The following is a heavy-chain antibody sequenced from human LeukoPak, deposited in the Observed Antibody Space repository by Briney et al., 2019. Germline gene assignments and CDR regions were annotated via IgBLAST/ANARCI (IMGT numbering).Heavy chain of an antibody. CDR1: GFTVSSNY. CDR2: ISSSSSYI. J-gene: IGHJ1*01. D-gene: IGHD4-17*01. V-gene: IGHV3-21*01. CDR3: VRDMTTATTCYLQH. Sequence: GGSLRLSCAASGFTVSSNYMSWVRQAPGKGLEWVSSISSSSSYIYYADSVKGRFTISRDNAKNSLYVQMNSLRAEDTAVYYCVRDMTTATTCYLQHWGQGTLVTVSS.